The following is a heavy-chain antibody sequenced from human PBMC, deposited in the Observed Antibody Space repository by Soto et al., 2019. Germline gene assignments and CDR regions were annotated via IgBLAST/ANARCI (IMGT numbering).Heavy chain of an antibody. CDR3: ARDQSAAVVPNPSKYGMDV. V-gene: IGHV1-69*13. CDR1: GGTFSSYA. CDR2: IIPIFGTA. Sequence: ASVKVSCKASGGTFSSYAIIWVRQAPGQGLEWMGGIIPIFGTANYAQKFQGRVTITADESTSTAYMELSSLRSEDTAVYYCARDQSAAVVPNPSKYGMDVWGQGTTVTVSS. J-gene: IGHJ6*02. D-gene: IGHD6-13*01.